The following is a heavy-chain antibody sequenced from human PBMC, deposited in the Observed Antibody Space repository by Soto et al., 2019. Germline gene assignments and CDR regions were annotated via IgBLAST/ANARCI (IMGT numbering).Heavy chain of an antibody. CDR1: GDSVSSASAA. CDR2: TYYRSKWCT. CDR3: ARGRLRIAARPENWFGP. Sequence: KTLSLTCAISGDSVSSASAAWNWIRQSPSRGLEWLGRTYYRSKWCTYFALSLKSRITISPGTSQNQFSLHLHSVAPEDTAVYDCARGRLRIAARPENWFGPWGQGTLVTVSS. V-gene: IGHV6-1*01. J-gene: IGHJ5*02. D-gene: IGHD6-6*01.